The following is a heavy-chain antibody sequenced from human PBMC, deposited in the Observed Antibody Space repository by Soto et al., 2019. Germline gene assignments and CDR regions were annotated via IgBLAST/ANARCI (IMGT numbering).Heavy chain of an antibody. Sequence: QVQLVQSGAEMKEPGSSVKVSCKTSGGTFSSSAISWLRQAPGQGLEWMGGIIPLFRTPDYAQKFQGRVTIAADESTSTAYMELSSLRSEDTAVYYCARDNDRLQLGGNYCYILDGWGQGTTVTVSS. CDR3: ARDNDRLQLGGNYCYILDG. CDR2: IIPLFRTP. D-gene: IGHD4-4*01. V-gene: IGHV1-69*12. CDR1: GGTFSSSA. J-gene: IGHJ6*02.